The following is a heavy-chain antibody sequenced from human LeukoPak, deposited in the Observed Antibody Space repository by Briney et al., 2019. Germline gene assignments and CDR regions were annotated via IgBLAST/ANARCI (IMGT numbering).Heavy chain of an antibody. V-gene: IGHV3-9*01. CDR1: GFIFDDFA. CDR2: VSRNSGST. J-gene: IGHJ4*02. CDR3: VKGDWFDN. D-gene: IGHD2-21*01. Sequence: GRSLRLSCAASGFIFDDFAMHWVRHAPGKDLEWVSGVSRNSGSTDYADSVKGRFTISRDNAKNSVYLQMNSLRVEDTAFYYCVKGDWFDNWGQGTLVTVSS.